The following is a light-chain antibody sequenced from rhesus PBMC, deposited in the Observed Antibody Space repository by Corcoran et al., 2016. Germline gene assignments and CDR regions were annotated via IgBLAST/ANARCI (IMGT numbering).Light chain of an antibody. CDR2: RAS. CDR3: QQHDNSPPS. Sequence: DIQMAQSPSSLSASVGDRVTITCRASQGISNWLAWYQQKPGKAPKLLIYRASNLETGVPSRFIGSGSGTHFTLTISSLQPEDIATYYCQQHDNSPPSFGQGTKVEIK. J-gene: IGKJ2*01. V-gene: IGKV1-69*01. CDR1: QGISNW.